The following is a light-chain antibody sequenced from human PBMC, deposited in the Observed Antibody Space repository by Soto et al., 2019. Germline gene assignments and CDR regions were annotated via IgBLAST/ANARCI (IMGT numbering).Light chain of an antibody. J-gene: IGLJ2*01. V-gene: IGLV1-44*01. CDR3: AAWDDRLNGVV. Sequence: QSVLTQPPSASGTPGQRVTISCSGSSSNIGSNTVNWYQQLPGTAPKLLIYSNNQRPSGVPDRFYGSKSGTSDSLAISGLQSEDEADYYCAAWDDRLNGVVFGGGTKLTVL. CDR1: SSNIGSNT. CDR2: SNN.